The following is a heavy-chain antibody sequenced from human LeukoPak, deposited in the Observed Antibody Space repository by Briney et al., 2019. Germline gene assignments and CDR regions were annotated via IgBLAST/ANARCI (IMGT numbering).Heavy chain of an antibody. D-gene: IGHD3-22*01. CDR3: ARRYGNYYDSSGYYYYFDY. V-gene: IGHV4-34*01. CDR1: GGSFSGYY. Sequence: PSETLSLTCAVYGGSFSGYYWSWIRQPPGKGLEWIGEINHSGSTNYNPSLKSRVTISVDTSKNQFSLKLSSVTAADTAVYYCARRYGNYYDSSGYYYYFDYWGQGALVTVSS. CDR2: INHSGST. J-gene: IGHJ4*02.